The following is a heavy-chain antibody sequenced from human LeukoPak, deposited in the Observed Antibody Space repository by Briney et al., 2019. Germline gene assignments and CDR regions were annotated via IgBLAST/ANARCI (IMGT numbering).Heavy chain of an antibody. D-gene: IGHD3-3*01. V-gene: IGHV3-30*04. Sequence: PGGSLRLSCAASGFTFSSYAMHWVRQAPGKGLEWVAVISYDGSNKYYADSVKGRFTISRDNSKNTLYLQMNSLGAEDTAVYYCASGQYYDFWSGYLRGYYGMDVWGQGTTVTVSS. CDR1: GFTFSSYA. J-gene: IGHJ6*02. CDR3: ASGQYYDFWSGYLRGYYGMDV. CDR2: ISYDGSNK.